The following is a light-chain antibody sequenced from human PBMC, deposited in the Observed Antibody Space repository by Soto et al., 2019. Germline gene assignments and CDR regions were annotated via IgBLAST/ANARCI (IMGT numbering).Light chain of an antibody. CDR1: QHISTY. Sequence: DIQMTQSPSSLSASVGDRVTITCQASQHISTYLNWYQQKLGKAPKLLINDASNFKTGVPSRFTGGGSGTHFTFTISSLQPEDIATYYCQQYDSLPPTFGGGTKVEIK. V-gene: IGKV1-33*01. J-gene: IGKJ4*01. CDR2: DAS. CDR3: QQYDSLPPT.